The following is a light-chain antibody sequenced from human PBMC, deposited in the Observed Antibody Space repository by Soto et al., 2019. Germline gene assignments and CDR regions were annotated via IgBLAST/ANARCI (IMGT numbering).Light chain of an antibody. V-gene: IGKV3-20*01. CDR1: QSVTSSS. CDR3: HQYGSSPRT. Sequence: EIVLTQSPGTLSLSPGERATLSCRASQSVTSSSLAWYQQKPGQAPRLLVYGASRRATGIPDRFSGSGSGTDFTLTISRLEPQDFAMYYCHQYGSSPRTFGGGTKVEIK. J-gene: IGKJ4*01. CDR2: GAS.